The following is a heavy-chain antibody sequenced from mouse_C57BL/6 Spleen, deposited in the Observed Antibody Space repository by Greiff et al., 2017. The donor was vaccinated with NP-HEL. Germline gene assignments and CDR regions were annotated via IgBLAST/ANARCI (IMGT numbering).Heavy chain of an antibody. CDR1: GFNIKNTY. V-gene: IGHV14-3*01. CDR3: ARGQDYSNSRGYFDD. D-gene: IGHD2-5*01. Sequence: VQLQQSVAELVRPGASVKLSCTASGFNIKNTYMHWVKQRPEQGLEWIGRIDPANGNTKYAPKFQGKATITADTSSNTAYLQLSSLTSEDTAIYYCARGQDYSNSRGYFDDWGQGTTLTGSS. J-gene: IGHJ2*01. CDR2: IDPANGNT.